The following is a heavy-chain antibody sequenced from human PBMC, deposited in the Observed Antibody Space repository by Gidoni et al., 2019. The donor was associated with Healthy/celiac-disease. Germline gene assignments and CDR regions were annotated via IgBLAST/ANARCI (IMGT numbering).Heavy chain of an antibody. CDR3: ARVSVDFLSGYYQSFYYSYGMDV. CDR2: ISAYNGNT. CDR1: GDTVTSYD. D-gene: IGHD3-3*01. Sequence: QVQLMQSGAEDKKPVASVKVSCKASGDTVTSYDISWVRQAPGQGLEWRGWISAYNGNTNAAPKLQGRVTMTTDTSTSTAYMELRSLRSDDTAVYYCARVSVDFLSGYYQSFYYSYGMDVWGQGTTVTVSS. J-gene: IGHJ6*02. V-gene: IGHV1-18*01.